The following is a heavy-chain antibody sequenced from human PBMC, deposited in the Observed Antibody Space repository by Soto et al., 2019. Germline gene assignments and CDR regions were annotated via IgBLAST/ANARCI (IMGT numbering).Heavy chain of an antibody. V-gene: IGHV3-66*01. CDR2: IYSGGTT. CDR1: GFIVSTNY. J-gene: IGHJ4*02. D-gene: IGHD6-13*01. CDR3: ARIGSSWLPFDY. Sequence: GGSLRLSCAASGFIVSTNYMSWVRQAPGKGLEWVSVIYSGGTTYYADSVKGRFTISRDNSENTLYLQMNSLRVEDTAVYYCARIGSSWLPFDYWGQGTLVTVSS.